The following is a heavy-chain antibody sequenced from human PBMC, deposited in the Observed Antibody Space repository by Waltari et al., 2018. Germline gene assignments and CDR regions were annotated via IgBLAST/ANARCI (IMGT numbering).Heavy chain of an antibody. Sequence: QVQLVQSGAEVKKPGSSVKVSCKASGGTFSSYAISWVRPAPGQRLEWMGRIIPIFGTANYAQKFQGRVTITADKSTSTAYMELSSLRSEDTAVYYCARDRPEGFSRSSSYPFVYWGQGTLVTVSS. CDR2: IIPIFGTA. J-gene: IGHJ4*02. V-gene: IGHV1-69*08. D-gene: IGHD6-6*01. CDR3: ARDRPEGFSRSSSYPFVY. CDR1: GGTFSSYA.